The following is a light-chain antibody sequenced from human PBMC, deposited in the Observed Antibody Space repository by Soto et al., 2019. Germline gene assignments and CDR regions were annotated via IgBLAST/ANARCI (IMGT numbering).Light chain of an antibody. CDR1: QSVLYSSNNKNY. J-gene: IGKJ2*01. CDR3: QQYDSTPPT. V-gene: IGKV4-1*01. CDR2: WAS. Sequence: DIVMTQSPDSLAVSLGERATINCKSSQSVLYSSNNKNYLAWYQQRPGQPPKLLIYWASTRESGVPDRFGGSGSGTDFTLTITSLQAEDVAVYYCQQYDSTPPTFGQGTKLEIK.